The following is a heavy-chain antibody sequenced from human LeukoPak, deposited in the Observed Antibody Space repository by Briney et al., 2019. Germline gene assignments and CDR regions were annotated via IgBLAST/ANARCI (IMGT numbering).Heavy chain of an antibody. CDR2: INSDGSTT. CDR1: GFTFSSYW. Sequence: GGSLRLSCAASGFTFSSYWMHWVRQAPGKGLVWVSRINSDGSTTSYADFVKGRFTISRDNAKNTLYLQMSSLRAEDTAVYYCARCSGVSCFAPYFDYWGQGALVTVSS. D-gene: IGHD2-15*01. CDR3: ARCSGVSCFAPYFDY. V-gene: IGHV3-74*01. J-gene: IGHJ4*02.